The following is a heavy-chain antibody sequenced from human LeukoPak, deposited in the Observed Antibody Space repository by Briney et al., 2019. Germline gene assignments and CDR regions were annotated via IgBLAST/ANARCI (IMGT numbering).Heavy chain of an antibody. D-gene: IGHD6-13*01. CDR1: GGSISSSNW. J-gene: IGHJ4*02. CDR2: IYHSGST. V-gene: IGHV4-4*02. Sequence: SETLSLTCAVSGGSISSSNWWSWVRQPPGKGLEWIGEIYHSGSTNYNPSLKSRVTISVDKSKNQFSLKLSSVTAADTAVYYCATAAAGDKSFDYWGQGTLVTVPS. CDR3: ATAAAGDKSFDY.